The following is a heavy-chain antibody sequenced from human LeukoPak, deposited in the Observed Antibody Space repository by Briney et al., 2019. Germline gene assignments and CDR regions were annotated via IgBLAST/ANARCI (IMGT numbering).Heavy chain of an antibody. Sequence: GGSLRLSCAASGFTFSSYEMNWVRQAPGKGLEWVSYISSSGSTIYYADSVKGRFTISRDNAKNSLYLQMKSLRAEDTAVYYCAYDSSGYPNGNFDYWGQGTLVTVSS. V-gene: IGHV3-48*03. CDR2: ISSSGSTI. J-gene: IGHJ4*02. D-gene: IGHD3-22*01. CDR3: AYDSSGYPNGNFDY. CDR1: GFTFSSYE.